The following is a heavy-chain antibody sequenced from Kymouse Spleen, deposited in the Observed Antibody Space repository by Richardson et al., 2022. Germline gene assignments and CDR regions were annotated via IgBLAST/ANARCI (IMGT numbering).Heavy chain of an antibody. D-gene: IGHD1-7*01. CDR1: GFTFSSYG. CDR3: ARNNWNYGANWFDP. V-gene: IGHV3-33*01. J-gene: IGHJ5*02. CDR2: IWYDGSNK. Sequence: QVQLVESGGGVVQPGRSLRLSCAASGFTFSSYGMHWVRQAPGKGLEWVAVIWYDGSNKYYADSVKGRFTISRDNSKNTLYLQMNSLRAEDTAVYYCARNNWNYGANWFDPWGQGTLVTVSS.